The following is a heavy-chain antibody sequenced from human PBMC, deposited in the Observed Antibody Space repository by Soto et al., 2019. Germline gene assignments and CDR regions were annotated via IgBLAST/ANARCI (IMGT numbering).Heavy chain of an antibody. CDR2: INPILSMS. Sequence: QVQLVQSGAEVKKPGSSVRVSCKASGDPFTFYSINWVRHAPGLGLEWMGRINPILSMSNYAQRFQGRVTMTADKSTSTAYMELSSLSSEDTAMYYCASSYGAGYRAFDYWGQGALVTVSS. J-gene: IGHJ4*02. D-gene: IGHD3-10*01. V-gene: IGHV1-69*02. CDR1: GDPFTFYS. CDR3: ASSYGAGYRAFDY.